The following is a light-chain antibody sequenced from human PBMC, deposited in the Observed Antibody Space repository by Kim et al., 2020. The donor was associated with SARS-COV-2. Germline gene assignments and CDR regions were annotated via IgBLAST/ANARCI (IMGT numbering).Light chain of an antibody. V-gene: IGLV1-47*01. CDR1: ISNIGNNY. CDR2: RNN. J-gene: IGLJ3*02. CDR3: TTWDDSLSGRV. Sequence: GQRVTISCSGGISNIGNNYVSWFQQLPGTAPKLLIYRNNQRPSGVPDRFSGSKSGTSASLAISGLRSYDEADYYCTTWDDSLSGRVFGGGTQLTVL.